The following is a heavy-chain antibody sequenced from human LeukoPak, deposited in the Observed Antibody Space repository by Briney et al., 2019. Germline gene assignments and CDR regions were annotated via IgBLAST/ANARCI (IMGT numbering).Heavy chain of an antibody. CDR2: ISASNGNT. Sequence: ASVKVSCKASGYTFTSYGISWVRQAPGQGLEWMGWISASNGNTNYAQRLRGRVTMTTDTSTSTAYMELWSLRSDDTAVYYCVIRVPRIHYYDGPWPYYFDYWGQGTLVTVSS. CDR1: GYTFTSYG. CDR3: VIRVPRIHYYDGPWPYYFDY. D-gene: IGHD3-16*01. J-gene: IGHJ4*02. V-gene: IGHV1-18*01.